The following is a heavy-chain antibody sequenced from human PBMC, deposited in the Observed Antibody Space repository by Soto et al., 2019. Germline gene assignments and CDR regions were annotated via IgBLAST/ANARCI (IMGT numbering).Heavy chain of an antibody. D-gene: IGHD1-1*01. Sequence: QVNLVQSGAEVKKPGASVKVSCKASVYTFTSYGITWVRQAPGQGLEWMGWISAHNGNTDYAQKLQGRVIVTRDTSTSTAYMELRSLRSDDTAVYYCARGRYGDYWGQGPLVSVSS. CDR1: VYTFTSYG. CDR3: ARGRYGDY. J-gene: IGHJ4*02. V-gene: IGHV1-18*01. CDR2: ISAHNGNT.